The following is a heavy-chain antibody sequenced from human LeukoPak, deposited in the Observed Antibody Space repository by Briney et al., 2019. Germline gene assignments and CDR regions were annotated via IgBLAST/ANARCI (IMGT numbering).Heavy chain of an antibody. CDR1: GFTFSSYG. Sequence: GGSLRLSCAASGFTFSSYGMHWVRQAPGKGLEWVAVIWYDGSNKYYADSVKGRFTISRDNSKNTLYLQMNSLRAEDTAVYYCARDRKAHYYDSSGYLDYWGQGTLVTVSS. CDR3: ARDRKAHYYDSSGYLDY. CDR2: IWYDGSNK. J-gene: IGHJ4*02. V-gene: IGHV3-33*01. D-gene: IGHD3-22*01.